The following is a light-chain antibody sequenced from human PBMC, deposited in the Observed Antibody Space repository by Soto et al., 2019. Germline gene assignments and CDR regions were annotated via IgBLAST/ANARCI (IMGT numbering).Light chain of an antibody. Sequence: DIQMTQSPSTLSASAGDRVTISCRASQSIASWLAWYQQKAGKAPNLLIYDASSLESGIPSRFSGSGSGTEFTLTIRSLQPDDYAAYSCQQYDTYPYTFGQGTKLEI. CDR2: DAS. J-gene: IGKJ2*01. V-gene: IGKV1-5*01. CDR3: QQYDTYPYT. CDR1: QSIASW.